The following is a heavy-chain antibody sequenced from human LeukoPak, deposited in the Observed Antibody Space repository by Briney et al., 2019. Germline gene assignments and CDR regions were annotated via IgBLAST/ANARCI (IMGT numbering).Heavy chain of an antibody. CDR2: IKTDGSEE. J-gene: IGHJ4*02. D-gene: IGHD6-19*01. CDR3: ARDWNGSGWPTDY. Sequence: GGSLRLSCAASGFXFSSHWISWVRQAPGKGLEWVAIIKTDGSEEDYVDAVKGRFTISRDNAKNCLYLQMNNLRAEDTAVYYCARDWNGSGWPTDYWGQGTLVTVSS. CDR1: GFXFSSHW. V-gene: IGHV3-7*05.